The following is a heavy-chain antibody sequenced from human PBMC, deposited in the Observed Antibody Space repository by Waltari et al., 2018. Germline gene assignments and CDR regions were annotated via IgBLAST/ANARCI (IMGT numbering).Heavy chain of an antibody. CDR1: GFTFNSYW. Sequence: EVQLVESGGSLVQPGGSLRLSCAASGFTFNSYWLYWIRQAPGKGLGWVADIKGDGGEKYYVDSVKGRFTISRDNAKNSLYLEMNSLRAEDTAVYFCARGSNGAFDYWGQGTLVTVSS. CDR2: IKGDGGEK. CDR3: ARGSNGAFDY. V-gene: IGHV3-7*04. J-gene: IGHJ4*02. D-gene: IGHD3-10*01.